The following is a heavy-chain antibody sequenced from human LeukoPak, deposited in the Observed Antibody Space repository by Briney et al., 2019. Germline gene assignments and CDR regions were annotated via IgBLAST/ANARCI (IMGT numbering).Heavy chain of an antibody. CDR1: GGSISSYY. CDR2: IYTSGST. D-gene: IGHD5-24*01. Sequence: SETLSLTCTVSGGSISSYYWSWIRQPPGKGLEWIGYIYTSGSTNYNPSLKSRVTISVDTSKNQFSLKLSSVTAADTAVYYCARGDDYKSTLFDSWGQGTLVTVSS. V-gene: IGHV4-4*09. CDR3: ARGDDYKSTLFDS. J-gene: IGHJ5*01.